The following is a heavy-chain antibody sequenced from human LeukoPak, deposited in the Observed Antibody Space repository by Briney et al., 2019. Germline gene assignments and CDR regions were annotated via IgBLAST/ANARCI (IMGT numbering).Heavy chain of an antibody. CDR2: IYYTGST. D-gene: IGHD2-2*01. CDR3: AREGCSSTSCSQTSFDS. CDR1: GGSISSFY. Sequence: SETLSLTCTVSGGSISSFYWHWMRQPPGMGLEWSGNIYYTGSTNYNHSLKRRVTISVDRSKNQFSLKLTSLTAADTAVYYCAREGCSSTSCSQTSFDSWGQGTLVSVSS. J-gene: IGHJ4*02. V-gene: IGHV4-59*01.